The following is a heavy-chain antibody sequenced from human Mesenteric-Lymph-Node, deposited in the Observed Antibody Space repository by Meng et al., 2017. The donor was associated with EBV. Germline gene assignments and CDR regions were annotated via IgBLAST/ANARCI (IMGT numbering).Heavy chain of an antibody. CDR2: ISYDGSKK. V-gene: IGHV3-30*18. CDR1: GFTFSSYG. Sequence: VESGGGVVQPGRSRRLSCAASGFTFSSYGMHWVRQAPGKGLQWVAFISYDGSKKFYVDSVKGRFTISRDNSQNTLYLQMNSLRSEDSAVYYCAKSSMGGFDWSDCWGQGSLVTVSS. J-gene: IGHJ4*02. D-gene: IGHD5-12*01. CDR3: AKSSMGGFDWSDC.